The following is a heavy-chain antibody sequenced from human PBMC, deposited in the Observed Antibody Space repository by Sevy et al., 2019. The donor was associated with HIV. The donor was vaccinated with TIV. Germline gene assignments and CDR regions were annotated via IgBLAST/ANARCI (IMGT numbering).Heavy chain of an antibody. V-gene: IGHV3-13*01. D-gene: IGHD6-13*01. CDR3: ARACAAAGGTSGPIDAFDI. CDR2: IGTLTDT. Sequence: GGSLRLSCVASGFTFSTYDMHWVRQVTGKGLEWVSGIGTLTDTYYPDSVKGRFIISRENAKNSLYLQMNSLRAGDTAVYYCARACAAAGGTSGPIDAFDIWGQGTLVTVSS. CDR1: GFTFSTYD. J-gene: IGHJ3*02.